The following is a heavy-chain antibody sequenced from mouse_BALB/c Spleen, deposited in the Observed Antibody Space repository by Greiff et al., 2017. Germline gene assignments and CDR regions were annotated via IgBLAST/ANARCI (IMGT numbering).Heavy chain of an antibody. J-gene: IGHJ3*01. D-gene: IGHD1-1*01. CDR2: IDPENGDT. V-gene: IGHV14-4*02. CDR3: CAGITACAH. Sequence: EVQLQQSGAELVRSGASVKLSCTASGFNIKDYYMHWVKQRPEQGLEWIGWIDPENGDTEYAPKFQGKATMTADTSSNTAYLQLSSLTSEDTAVYYCCAGITACAHWRQGTGVCVS. CDR1: GFNIKDYY.